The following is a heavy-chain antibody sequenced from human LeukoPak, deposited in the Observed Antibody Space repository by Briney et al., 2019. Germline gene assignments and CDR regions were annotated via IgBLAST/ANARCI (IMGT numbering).Heavy chain of an antibody. Sequence: ASVKVSXKASGYTFTGYYIHWVRQAPGQGLEWMGWTNPNSGGTNYAQKFQGRVTMTRDTSISTAYMELSSLRSDDTAVYYSVREGRDSSGWYVGYWGQGTLVTVSS. CDR2: TNPNSGGT. J-gene: IGHJ4*02. D-gene: IGHD6-19*01. CDR1: GYTFTGYY. V-gene: IGHV1-2*02. CDR3: VREGRDSSGWYVGY.